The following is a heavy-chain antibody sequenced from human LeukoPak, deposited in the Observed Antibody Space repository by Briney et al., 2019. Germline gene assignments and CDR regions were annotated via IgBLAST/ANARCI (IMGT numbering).Heavy chain of an antibody. CDR2: IYYSGGT. J-gene: IGHJ6*02. D-gene: IGHD4-17*01. V-gene: IGHV4-59*08. CDR1: GGSISSYY. Sequence: SETLSLTCSVSGGSISSYYWSWIRQPPGKGLEWIGYIYYSGGTNYNPSLKSRATISVDTSKNQFSLKLSSVTAADTAVYYCARLDYGDYGDYGMDVWGQGTTVTVSS. CDR3: ARLDYGDYGDYGMDV.